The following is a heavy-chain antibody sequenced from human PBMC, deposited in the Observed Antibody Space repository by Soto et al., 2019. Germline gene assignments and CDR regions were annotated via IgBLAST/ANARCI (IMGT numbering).Heavy chain of an antibody. Sequence: GGSLRLSCAASGFIVSNNYMTWVRQAPGEGLEWVSVIHSDGVTYYADSVKGRFTISRDNAKNSLYLQMNSLRAEDTAVYYCARDLNYGLFDYWGQGTLVTVSS. D-gene: IGHD4-17*01. CDR3: ARDLNYGLFDY. CDR1: GFIVSNNY. V-gene: IGHV3-66*01. J-gene: IGHJ4*02. CDR2: IHSDGVT.